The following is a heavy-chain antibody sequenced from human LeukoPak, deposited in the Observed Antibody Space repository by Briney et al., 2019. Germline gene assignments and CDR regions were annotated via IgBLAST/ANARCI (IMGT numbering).Heavy chain of an antibody. CDR1: GFNFSSFW. Sequence: GGSLRLSCAASGFNFSSFWMSWVRQAPGKGLEWVANIKQDGSEKYYVDSVKGRFAISRDNAKKSLYLEMSTLRAEDTAVYYCARYRLVWLPVPDFNYWDQGTLVTVSS. CDR2: IKQDGSEK. CDR3: ARYRLVWLPVPDFNY. D-gene: IGHD5-24*01. V-gene: IGHV3-7*01. J-gene: IGHJ4*02.